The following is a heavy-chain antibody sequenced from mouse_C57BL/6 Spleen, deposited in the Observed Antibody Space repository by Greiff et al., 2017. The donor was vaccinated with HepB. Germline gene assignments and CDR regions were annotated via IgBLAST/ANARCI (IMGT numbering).Heavy chain of an antibody. Sequence: QVQLQQPGAELVKPGASVKMSCKASGYTFTSYWITWVKQRPGQGLEWIGDIYPGSGSTNYNEKFKSKATLTVDTSSSTAYMQLSSLTSEDSAVYCCARGDYYGSSPFAYWGQGTLVTVSA. J-gene: IGHJ3*01. CDR1: GYTFTSYW. CDR3: ARGDYYGSSPFAY. CDR2: IYPGSGST. V-gene: IGHV1-55*01. D-gene: IGHD1-1*01.